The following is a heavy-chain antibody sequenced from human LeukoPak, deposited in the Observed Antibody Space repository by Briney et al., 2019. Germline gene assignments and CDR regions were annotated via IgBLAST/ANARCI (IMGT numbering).Heavy chain of an antibody. CDR3: ARAGRQWLFDY. J-gene: IGHJ4*02. D-gene: IGHD6-19*01. Sequence: GGSLRLSCAASGFTFSSYDMHWVRQATGKGLEWVSAIGTAGDTYYPGSVKGRFTISRENAKNSLYLQMNSLRAGDTAVYYCARAGRQWLFDYWGQGTLVTVSS. V-gene: IGHV3-13*01. CDR1: GFTFSSYD. CDR2: IGTAGDT.